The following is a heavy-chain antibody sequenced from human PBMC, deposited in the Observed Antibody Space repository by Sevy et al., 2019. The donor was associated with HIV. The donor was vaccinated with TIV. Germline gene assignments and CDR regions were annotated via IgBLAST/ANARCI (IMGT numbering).Heavy chain of an antibody. V-gene: IGHV3-30*02. D-gene: IGHD2-15*01. CDR1: GFTFISFT. CDR3: AKEAGVVPRDYYYGMDV. CDR2: IRYDGSNK. J-gene: IGHJ6*02. Sequence: GGSLRLSCAASGFTFISFTMNWVRQAPGKGLEWVAFIRYDGSNKYYADSVKGRFTISRDNSKNTLYLQMNSLRAEDTAVYYCAKEAGVVPRDYYYGMDVWGQGTTVTVSS.